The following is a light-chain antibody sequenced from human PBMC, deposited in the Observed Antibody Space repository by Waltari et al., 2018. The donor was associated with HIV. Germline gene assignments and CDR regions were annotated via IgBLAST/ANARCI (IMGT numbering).Light chain of an antibody. V-gene: IGLV8-61*01. Sequence: QTVVTQEPSFSVSPGGTVTLTCGLSSGSVSSRYYPSWYQKTPGLPPRIPIYDTNTRSSGVPDRFSGSILGNKAALTITGAQSDDESDYYCLLYVGTGIWVFGGGTKLTVL. CDR1: SGSVSSRYY. CDR3: LLYVGTGIWV. J-gene: IGLJ3*02. CDR2: DTN.